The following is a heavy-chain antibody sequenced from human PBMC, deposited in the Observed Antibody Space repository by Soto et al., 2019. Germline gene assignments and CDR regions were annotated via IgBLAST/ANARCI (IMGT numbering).Heavy chain of an antibody. CDR1: GYTFTSYA. Sequence: QVQLVQSGAEVKKPGASVKVSCKASGYTFTSYAMHWVRQAPGQRLEWMGWINAGNGNTKYSQKFQGRVTITRDTSASTADMELSRLRSEDTAVYYCARDGGGYCYGLGYFDYWGQGTLVTVSS. V-gene: IGHV1-3*01. D-gene: IGHD5-18*01. CDR2: INAGNGNT. J-gene: IGHJ4*02. CDR3: ARDGGGYCYGLGYFDY.